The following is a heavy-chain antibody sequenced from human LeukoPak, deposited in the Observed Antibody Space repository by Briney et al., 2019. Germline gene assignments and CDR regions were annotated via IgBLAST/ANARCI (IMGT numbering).Heavy chain of an antibody. CDR3: ARGCITIFGVSNYYYGMDV. CDR2: ISAYNGNT. D-gene: IGHD3-3*01. Sequence: ASVKVSCKASGYTFTSYGIRWVRQAPGQGLEWMGWISAYNGNTNYAQKLQGRVTMTTDTSTSTAYMELRSLRSDDTAVYYCARGCITIFGVSNYYYGMDVWGQGTTVTVSS. CDR1: GYTFTSYG. J-gene: IGHJ6*02. V-gene: IGHV1-18*01.